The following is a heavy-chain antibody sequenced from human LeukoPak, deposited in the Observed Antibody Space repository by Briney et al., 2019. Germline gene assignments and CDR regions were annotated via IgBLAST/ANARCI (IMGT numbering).Heavy chain of an antibody. D-gene: IGHD2-2*01. J-gene: IGHJ5*02. CDR1: GDSVSINSVT. Sequence: SQTLSLTCAISGDSVSINSVTWNWIRQSPSRGLEWLGRTYYRSTWYNDYAVSVRGRITVNPDTSNNQYSPHLISVTPEDTAVYYCARRLTQYDCFDPWGQGILVTVSS. V-gene: IGHV6-1*01. CDR2: TYYRSTWYN. CDR3: ARRLTQYDCFDP.